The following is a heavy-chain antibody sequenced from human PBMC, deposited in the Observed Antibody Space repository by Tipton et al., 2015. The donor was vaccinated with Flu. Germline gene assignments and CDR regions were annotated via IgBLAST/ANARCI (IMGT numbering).Heavy chain of an antibody. J-gene: IGHJ4*02. D-gene: IGHD6-13*01. CDR1: GGTFSSYA. Sequence: QLVQSGPEVKKPGSSVKVSCKASGGTFSSYAISWVRQAPGQGLEWMGRIIPIFGTANYAQKFQGRVTITADESTSTAYMGLSSLRSEDTAVYYCASSKVNPISSSWYFDYWGQGTLVTVSS. CDR2: IIPIFGTA. CDR3: ASSKVNPISSSWYFDY. V-gene: IGHV1-69*18.